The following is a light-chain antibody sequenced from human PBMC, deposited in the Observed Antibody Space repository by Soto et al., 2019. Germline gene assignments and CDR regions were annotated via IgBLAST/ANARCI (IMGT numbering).Light chain of an antibody. CDR3: QQRYNWPPLT. V-gene: IGKV3-11*01. Sequence: EIVLTQSPATLSLSPGERATLSCRASQSVSSYLAWYQQKPGQPPRLLIYDASNSATGIPARFSGSGSGTDFTLTISSLEPEVFAVYYCQQRYNWPPLTFGGGTKVEIK. J-gene: IGKJ4*01. CDR2: DAS. CDR1: QSVSSY.